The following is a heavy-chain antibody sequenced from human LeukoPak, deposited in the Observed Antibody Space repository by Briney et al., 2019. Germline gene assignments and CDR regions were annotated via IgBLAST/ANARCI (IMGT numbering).Heavy chain of an antibody. CDR1: GGSFSGYY. CDR2: ISHSGST. Sequence: SETLSLTCAVYGGSFSGYYWSWIRQPPGKGLEWIGEISHSGSTNYNPSLKSRVTISVDTSKNQFSLKLSSVTAADTAVYYCARAQRRSWYTYWGQGTLVTVSS. J-gene: IGHJ4*02. D-gene: IGHD6-13*01. V-gene: IGHV4-34*01. CDR3: ARAQRRSWYTY.